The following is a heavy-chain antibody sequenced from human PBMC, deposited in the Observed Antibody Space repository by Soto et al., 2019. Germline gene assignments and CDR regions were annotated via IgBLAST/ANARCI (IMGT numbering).Heavy chain of an antibody. J-gene: IGHJ4*02. CDR2: IDASGGST. CDR3: ARSSFYYDSGASFDY. CDR1: GYTFTSYY. V-gene: IGHV1-46*01. Sequence: SVKVSCKASGYTFTSYYIHWVRQAPGQGLEWMGIIDASGGSTSYAQKFQGRVTMTRDTSTSTVSMELSSLRSEDTAVYYCARSSFYYDSGASFDYWGQGTLVTVSS. D-gene: IGHD3-22*01.